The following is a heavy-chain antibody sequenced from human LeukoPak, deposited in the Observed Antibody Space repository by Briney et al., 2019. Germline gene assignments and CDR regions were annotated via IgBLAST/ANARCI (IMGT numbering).Heavy chain of an antibody. Sequence: GGSLRLSCAASGFTFSSYAMHWVRQAPGKGLEWVAVISYDGSNKYYADSVKGRFTISRDNSKNTLYLQMNSLRAEDTAVYYCAVERGYSSVDYWGQGTLVTVSP. CDR1: GFTFSSYA. D-gene: IGHD5-18*01. J-gene: IGHJ4*02. V-gene: IGHV3-30*04. CDR2: ISYDGSNK. CDR3: AVERGYSSVDY.